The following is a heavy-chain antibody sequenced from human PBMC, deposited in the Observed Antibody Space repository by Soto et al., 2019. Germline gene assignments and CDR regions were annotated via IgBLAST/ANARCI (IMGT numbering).Heavy chain of an antibody. CDR1: GFTCSDHA. CDR2: VWFDGGNK. Sequence: QVQLVASGGGVVQPGTSLRLSCEASGFTCSDHAMHWVRQAPGKGLEWVAVVWFDGGNKFYTDSVKGRFTISRDKSKNTVFLQMNSLRVVDTAVYYCARAPAGDYTLYPYYKMDVWGQGTAVTVSS. J-gene: IGHJ6*02. D-gene: IGHD4-17*01. CDR3: ARAPAGDYTLYPYYKMDV. V-gene: IGHV3-33*01.